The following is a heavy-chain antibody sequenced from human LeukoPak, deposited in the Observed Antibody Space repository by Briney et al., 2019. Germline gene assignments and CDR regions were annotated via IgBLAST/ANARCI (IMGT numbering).Heavy chain of an antibody. CDR3: AKVQLERRELLPNFDY. CDR2: MSYDGRNT. D-gene: IGHD1-1*01. Sequence: GRSLRLSCAASGFTFSSYGMHWVRQAPGKGLEWVAVMSYDGRNTYYADSVKGRFTISRGNSKNTLYLQMNSLRIEDTAVYYCAKVQLERRELLPNFDYWGQGTLVTVSS. J-gene: IGHJ4*02. CDR1: GFTFSSYG. V-gene: IGHV3-30*18.